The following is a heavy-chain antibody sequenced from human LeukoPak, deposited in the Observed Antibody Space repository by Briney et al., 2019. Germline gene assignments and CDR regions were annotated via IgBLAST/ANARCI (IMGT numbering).Heavy chain of an antibody. CDR2: ISGSASST. Sequence: GGSLRLSCAASGFTFSNYAMSWVRQAPGKGLEWVSAISGSASSTYHADSVKGRFTISRDNSKNTLYLQMNSLRAEDTAVYYCARGGDGYNLVYWGQGTLVTVSS. J-gene: IGHJ4*02. CDR3: ARGGDGYNLVY. V-gene: IGHV3-23*01. CDR1: GFTFSNYA. D-gene: IGHD5-24*01.